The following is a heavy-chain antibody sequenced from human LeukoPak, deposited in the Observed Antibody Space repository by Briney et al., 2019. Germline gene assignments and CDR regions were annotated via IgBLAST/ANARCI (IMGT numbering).Heavy chain of an antibody. J-gene: IGHJ6*02. Sequence: GGSLRLSCAASGFTFSSYDMHWVRQTTGKGLEWVSSIGIAGDTYYPGSVKGRFTISRENAKNPLYLQMNSLRAGDTAVYYCARAPPYSSASWGYYGMDVWGQGTTVTVSS. D-gene: IGHD6-6*01. CDR3: ARAPPYSSASWGYYGMDV. CDR1: GFTFSSYD. V-gene: IGHV3-13*01. CDR2: IGIAGDT.